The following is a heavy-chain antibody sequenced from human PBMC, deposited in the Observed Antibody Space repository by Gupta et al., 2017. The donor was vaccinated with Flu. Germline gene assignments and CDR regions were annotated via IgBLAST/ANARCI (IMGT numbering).Heavy chain of an antibody. V-gene: IGHV3-23*01. CDR3: AKGGLGRAFHI. J-gene: IGHJ3*02. CDR2: ISSSGAST. D-gene: IGHD4-17*01. Sequence: VRQAPVKGLWWFSVISSSGASTYYTDSVKGRFTISRDKSKNTLNLQMNSRRAEDTAVYYGAKGGLGRAFHIWGQGTMVTVSS.